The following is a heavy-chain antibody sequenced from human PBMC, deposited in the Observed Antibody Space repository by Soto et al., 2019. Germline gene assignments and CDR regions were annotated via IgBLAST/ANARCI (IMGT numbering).Heavy chain of an antibody. D-gene: IGHD2-21*02. CDR3: ARAGGDLFAFDI. CDR1: GFTFSDYA. Sequence: EVQLLESGGGLVQPGGSLRLSCVASGFTFSDYAMSWVRQAPGKGLEWVSTVIGGGVGTHYADSVRGRFTISRDNSKNTLHLHMSGLRAEDTAEYYCARAGGDLFAFDIWGQGTMVTVSS. J-gene: IGHJ3*02. CDR2: VIGGGVGT. V-gene: IGHV3-23*01.